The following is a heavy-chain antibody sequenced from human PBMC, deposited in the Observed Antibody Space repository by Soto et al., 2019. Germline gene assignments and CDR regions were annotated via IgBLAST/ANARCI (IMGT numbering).Heavy chain of an antibody. V-gene: IGHV5-10-1*01. CDR2: IDPSDSYT. D-gene: IGHD3-22*01. J-gene: IGHJ6*02. Sequence: GESLKISXKGSGYSFTSYWISWVRQMPGKGLEWMGRIDPSDSYTNYSPSFQGHVTISADKSISTAYLQWSSLKASDTAMYYCASGIYYDSSGYYPGGGMDVWGQGTTVTVSS. CDR3: ASGIYYDSSGYYPGGGMDV. CDR1: GYSFTSYW.